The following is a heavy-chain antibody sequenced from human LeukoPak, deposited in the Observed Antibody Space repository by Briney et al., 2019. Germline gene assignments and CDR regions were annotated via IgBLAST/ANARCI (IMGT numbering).Heavy chain of an antibody. CDR2: INHSGST. V-gene: IGHV4-34*01. CDR1: GGSFSGYY. D-gene: IGHD3-3*01. CDR3: ARPVLRFLESGDAFDI. Sequence: PSETLSLTCAVYGGSFSGYYWSWIRQPPGKGLEWIGEINHSGSTNYNPSLKSRVTISVDTSKNQFSLKLSSVTAADTAVYYCARPVLRFLESGDAFDIWGQGTMVTVSS. J-gene: IGHJ3*02.